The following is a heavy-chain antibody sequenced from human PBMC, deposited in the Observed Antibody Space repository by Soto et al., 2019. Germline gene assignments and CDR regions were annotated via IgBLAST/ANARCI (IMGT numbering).Heavy chain of an antibody. D-gene: IGHD2-15*01. CDR2: INHSGST. V-gene: IGHV4-34*01. J-gene: IGHJ5*02. CDR1: GGSFSCYY. Sequence: SETLSLTCAVYGGSFSCYYWSWIRQPPGKGLEWIGEINHSGSTNYNPSLKSRVTVSVDTSKNQFSLKLSSVTAADTAVYYCARDCSGGSCYGGFGPWGQGTLVTVSS. CDR3: ARDCSGGSCYGGFGP.